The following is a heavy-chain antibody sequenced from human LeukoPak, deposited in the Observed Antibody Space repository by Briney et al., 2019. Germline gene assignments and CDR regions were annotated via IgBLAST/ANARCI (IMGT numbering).Heavy chain of an antibody. V-gene: IGHV3-48*03. D-gene: IGHD3-10*01. CDR1: RFTFSNYE. CDR2: ISGSGTSI. Sequence: GGSLRLSCAAPRFTFSNYEINWVRQAPGRGLEWISYISGSGTSIYHANSVKGRFTISRDNAKNSVYLQMNSLRAEDTAVYYCARETYYGSGSYSDFALDYWGQGTLVTVSS. J-gene: IGHJ4*02. CDR3: ARETYYGSGSYSDFALDY.